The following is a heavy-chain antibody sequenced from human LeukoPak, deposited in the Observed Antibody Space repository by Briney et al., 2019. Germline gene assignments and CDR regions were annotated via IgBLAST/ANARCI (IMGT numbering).Heavy chain of an antibody. CDR3: ARGFRWELLGYYFDY. CDR2: INHSGST. V-gene: IGHV4-34*01. D-gene: IGHD1-26*01. Sequence: SETLSLTCAVYGGSFSGYYWSWIRQPPGKGLEWIGEINHSGSTNYSPSLKSRVTISVDTSKNQFSLKLSSVTAADTAVYYCARGFRWELLGYYFDYWGQGTLVTVSS. J-gene: IGHJ4*02. CDR1: GGSFSGYY.